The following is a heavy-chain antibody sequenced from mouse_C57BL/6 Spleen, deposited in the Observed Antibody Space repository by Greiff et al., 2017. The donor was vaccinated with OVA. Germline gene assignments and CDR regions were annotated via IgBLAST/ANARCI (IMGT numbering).Heavy chain of an antibody. CDR1: GYAFSSYW. J-gene: IGHJ4*01. V-gene: IGHV1-80*01. Sequence: VKLMESGAELVKPGASVKISCKASGYAFSSYWMNWVKQRPGKGLEWIGQIYPGDGDTNYNGKFKGKATLTADKSSSTAYMQLSSLTSEDSAVYFCARSLGRDYYAMDYWGQGTSVTVSS. CDR2: IYPGDGDT. CDR3: ARSLGRDYYAMDY. D-gene: IGHD4-1*01.